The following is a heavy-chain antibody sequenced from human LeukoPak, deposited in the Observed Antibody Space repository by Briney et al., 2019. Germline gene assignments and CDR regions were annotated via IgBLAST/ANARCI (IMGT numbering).Heavy chain of an antibody. Sequence: GGSLRLSCAASEFSVSHNYMSWVRQAPGKGLEWVSVIHSDGTTHYADSVKGRFTISRDNSKNTLYLQMNSLRVEDTAMYYCAREMGYSTSWYAYYFDYWGQGTLVTVAS. CDR2: IHSDGTT. D-gene: IGHD6-13*01. V-gene: IGHV3-53*01. J-gene: IGHJ4*02. CDR1: EFSVSHNY. CDR3: AREMGYSTSWYAYYFDY.